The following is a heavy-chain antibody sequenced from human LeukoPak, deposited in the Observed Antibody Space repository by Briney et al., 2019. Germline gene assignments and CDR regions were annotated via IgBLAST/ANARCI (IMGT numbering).Heavy chain of an antibody. V-gene: IGHV3-30*18. CDR2: ISYDGSNK. CDR1: GFTFSSYG. J-gene: IGHJ4*02. CDR3: AKDRGSGYDLYYFDY. D-gene: IGHD5-12*01. Sequence: GGSLRLSCAASGFTFSSYGMHWVRQAPGKGLEGVAVISYDGSNKYYADSVKGRFTISRDNSKNTLYLQMNSLRAEDTAVYYCAKDRGSGYDLYYFDYWGQGTLVTVSS.